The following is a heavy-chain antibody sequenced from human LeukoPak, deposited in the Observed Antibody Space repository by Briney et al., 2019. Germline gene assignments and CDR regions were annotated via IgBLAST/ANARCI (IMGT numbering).Heavy chain of an antibody. D-gene: IGHD3-10*01. J-gene: IGHJ3*02. Sequence: GGSLRPSCAASGFTFSSYSMNWVRQAPGKGLEWVSSISSSSSYIYYADSVKGRFTISRDNAKNSLYLQMNSLRAEDTAVYYCARLGGDAFDIWGQGTMVTVSS. CDR2: ISSSSSYI. V-gene: IGHV3-21*01. CDR1: GFTFSSYS. CDR3: ARLGGDAFDI.